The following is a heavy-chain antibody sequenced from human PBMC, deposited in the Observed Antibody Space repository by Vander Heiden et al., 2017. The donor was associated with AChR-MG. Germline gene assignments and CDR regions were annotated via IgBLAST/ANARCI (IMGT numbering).Heavy chain of an antibody. CDR1: GFTFGSYS. D-gene: IGHD6-13*01. CDR3: ARALEGSWPYYFDY. J-gene: IGHJ4*02. CDR2: ISSSSSYI. V-gene: IGHV3-21*01. Sequence: EVQLVESGGGLVKPGGSLRPPCAASGFTFGSYSMNWVRQAPGKGLEWVSSISSSSSYIYYADSVKGRFTISRDNAKNSLYLQMNSLRAEDTAVYYCARALEGSWPYYFDYWGQGTLVTVSS.